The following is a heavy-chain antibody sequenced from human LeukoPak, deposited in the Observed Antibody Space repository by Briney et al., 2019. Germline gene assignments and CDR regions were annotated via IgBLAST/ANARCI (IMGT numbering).Heavy chain of an antibody. V-gene: IGHV4-59*08. Sequence: SETLSLTCTVSGGSISSYYWSWIRQPPGKGLEWIGYIYYSGSTNYNPSLKSRVTISVDTSKNQFSLKLSSVTAADTAVYYCARHGSGGSSSWFDPWGQGTLVTVSS. D-gene: IGHD1-26*01. CDR3: ARHGSGGSSSWFDP. CDR1: GGSISSYY. CDR2: IYYSGST. J-gene: IGHJ5*02.